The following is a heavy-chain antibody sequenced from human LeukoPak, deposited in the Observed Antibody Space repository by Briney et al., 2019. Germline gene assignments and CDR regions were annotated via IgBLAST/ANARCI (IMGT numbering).Heavy chain of an antibody. D-gene: IGHD3-10*01. Sequence: PGGSLRLSCAASGFTFSSYEMNWVRQAPGKGLEWVSAISGSGTTYYADSVKGHFTISRDNSKNTLYLQMNSLRAEDTAVYYCAKDPMVRGSTYDYWGQGTLVTVSS. CDR3: AKDPMVRGSTYDY. J-gene: IGHJ4*02. CDR2: ISGSGTT. V-gene: IGHV3-23*01. CDR1: GFTFSSYE.